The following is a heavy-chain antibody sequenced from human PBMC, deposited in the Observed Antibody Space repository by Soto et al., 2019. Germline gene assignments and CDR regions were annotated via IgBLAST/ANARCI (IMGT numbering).Heavy chain of an antibody. V-gene: IGHV1-18*04. CDR1: GYTFSRYS. Sequence: VQLVQSGAEVKKPGASVKVSCKASGYTFSRYSISWVRQAPGQELEWMGWISGNNGKTHYAQKFQDRVNMTTDTSTNTAHMELRSLRSDDTAVYYCARESGVVVIVKGEFEFWGQGTLVTVST. D-gene: IGHD3-3*01. CDR3: ARESGVVVIVKGEFEF. CDR2: ISGNNGKT. J-gene: IGHJ4*02.